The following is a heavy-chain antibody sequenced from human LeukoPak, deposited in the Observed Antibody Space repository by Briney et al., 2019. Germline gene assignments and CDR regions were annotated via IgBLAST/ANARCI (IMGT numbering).Heavy chain of an antibody. Sequence: GGSLRLSCAASGFTFSSYGMHWVRQAPGKGLEWVAVIWYDGSNKYYADSVKGRFIISRDNSKNTLYLQMNSLRAEDTAVYYCAKDRITMIVVATEGIDPWGQGTLVTVSS. CDR1: GFTFSSYG. D-gene: IGHD3-22*01. J-gene: IGHJ5*02. CDR2: IWYDGSNK. CDR3: AKDRITMIVVATEGIDP. V-gene: IGHV3-33*06.